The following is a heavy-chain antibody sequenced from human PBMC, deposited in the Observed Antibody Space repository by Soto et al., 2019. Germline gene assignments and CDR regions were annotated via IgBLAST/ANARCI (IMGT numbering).Heavy chain of an antibody. J-gene: IGHJ4*02. CDR2: IHFSGST. D-gene: IGHD6-6*01. CDR1: GGSISGGGYY. V-gene: IGHV4-31*03. Sequence: QVQLQESGPGLVKPSQTLSLPCTVSGGSISGGGYYWSWIRQYPGKGLEWIGNIHFSGSTYYNPSLQSRLIIPVDTSENQFSLELSSVTAADTAVYFCARRASSGRDPFYFDIWGQGILVAVSS. CDR3: ARRASSGRDPFYFDI.